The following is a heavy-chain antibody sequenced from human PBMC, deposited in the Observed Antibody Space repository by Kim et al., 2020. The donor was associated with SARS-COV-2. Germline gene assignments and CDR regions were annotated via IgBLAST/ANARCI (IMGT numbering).Heavy chain of an antibody. D-gene: IGHD6-19*01. CDR1: GFTFSSYW. CDR2: IKQDGSEK. V-gene: IGHV3-7*01. J-gene: IGHJ4*02. CDR3: ARWGMGYSSGCGDY. Sequence: GGSLRLSCAASGFTFSSYWMSWVRQAPGKGLEWVANIKQDGSEKYYVDSVKGRFTISRDNAKNSLYLQMNSLRAEDTAVYYCARWGMGYSSGCGDYWGQGTLVTVSS.